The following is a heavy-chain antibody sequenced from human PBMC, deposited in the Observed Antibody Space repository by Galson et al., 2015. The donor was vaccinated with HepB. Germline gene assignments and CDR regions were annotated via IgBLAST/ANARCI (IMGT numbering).Heavy chain of an antibody. J-gene: IGHJ5*02. V-gene: IGHV1-18*01. D-gene: IGHD3-3*02. CDR3: ARISRLGSWFDP. CDR2: ISAYDGDT. CDR1: GYTFTSYH. Sequence: SVKVSCKASGYTFTSYHISWVRQAPGQGLEWMGWISAYDGDTNFGEKFQGRVTMTTDTSTSTVYMELRKLRSDDTAVYYCARISRLGSWFDPWGQGTLVIVSS.